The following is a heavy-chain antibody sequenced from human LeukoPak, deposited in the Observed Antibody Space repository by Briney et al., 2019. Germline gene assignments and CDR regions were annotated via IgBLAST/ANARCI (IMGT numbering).Heavy chain of an antibody. CDR1: GYSISSGYY. CDR2: IYTSGST. D-gene: IGHD3-10*01. V-gene: IGHV4-4*07. Sequence: SETLSLTCAVSGYSISSGYYRGWIRQPAGKGLEWIGRIYTSGSTNYNPSLKSRVTMSVDTSKNQFSLKLSSVTAADTAVYYCARDSYYYGPGDYWGQGTLVTVSS. CDR3: ARDSYYYGPGDY. J-gene: IGHJ4*02.